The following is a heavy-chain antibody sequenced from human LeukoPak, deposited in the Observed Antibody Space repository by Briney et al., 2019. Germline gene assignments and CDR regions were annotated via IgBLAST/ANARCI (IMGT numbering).Heavy chain of an antibody. CDR3: ARAGGALDIVVVPAAPDY. V-gene: IGHV1-2*02. Sequence: ASVKVSCKASGYTFTGYYMHWVRQAPGQGLEWMGWINPNSGGTNYAQKFQGRVTMTRDTSISTAYMELSRLRSDDTAVYYCARAGGALDIVVVPAAPDYWGQGTLVTVSS. J-gene: IGHJ4*02. CDR1: GYTFTGYY. D-gene: IGHD2-2*01. CDR2: INPNSGGT.